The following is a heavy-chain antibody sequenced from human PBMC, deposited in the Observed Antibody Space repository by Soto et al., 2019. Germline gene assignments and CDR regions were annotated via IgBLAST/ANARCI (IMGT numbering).Heavy chain of an antibody. J-gene: IGHJ4*02. CDR1: GGSISSYY. CDR2: IYYSGST. CDR3: ARGWDSSGYYHDY. D-gene: IGHD3-22*01. V-gene: IGHV4-59*01. Sequence: ETLSLTCTVSGGSISSYYWSWIRQPPGKGLEWIGYIYYSGSTNYNPSLKSRVTISVDTSKNQFSLKLSSVTAADTAVYYCARGWDSSGYYHDYWGQGTLVTVSS.